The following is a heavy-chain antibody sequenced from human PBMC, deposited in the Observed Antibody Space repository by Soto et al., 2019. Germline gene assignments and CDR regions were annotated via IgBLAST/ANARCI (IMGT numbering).Heavy chain of an antibody. V-gene: IGHV3-21*01. CDR1: GFSFGDYI. CDR2: ISHSGSYI. J-gene: IGHJ3*02. CDR3: ASPRDYCVTTSNCFIAFDI. Sequence: AQLVESGGSLVKPGGSLRLSCAASGFSFGDYIMNWVRQAPGRGLEWVASISHSGSYIFYADSVKGRFTISRDNSRDSVYLQMNRLRVDDTAIYYCASPRDYCVTTSNCFIAFDIWGQGTRVTVSS. D-gene: IGHD4-17*01.